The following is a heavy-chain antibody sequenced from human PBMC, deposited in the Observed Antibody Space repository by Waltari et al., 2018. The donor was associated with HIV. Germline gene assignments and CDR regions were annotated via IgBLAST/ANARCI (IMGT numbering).Heavy chain of an antibody. J-gene: IGHJ2*01. D-gene: IGHD4-17*01. Sequence: QVHLQQWGTGLVKPSGTVARTCAVSGTSFGGYYWTWVRHSPGKGLEWIGEINDSGNHNDKPGLKSRVNMSIEASRSQFSMKRTSVTPADTAVYFCARGPRASTMTAPGWYFDRWDRGTLVTVSS. CDR2: INDSGNH. CDR1: GTSFGGYY. V-gene: IGHV4-34*01. CDR3: ARGPRASTMTAPGWYFDR.